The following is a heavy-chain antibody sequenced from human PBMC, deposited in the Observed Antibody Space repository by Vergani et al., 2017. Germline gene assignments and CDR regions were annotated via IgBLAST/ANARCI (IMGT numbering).Heavy chain of an antibody. D-gene: IGHD1-26*01. Sequence: QSQLVQSGDEVKKPGASVKVSCKTSGYSFINYGISWVRQAPGQGLEWLGWVSPYNGNTNYGQKIQGRVTMTTDTSTRTAYMQLRSLTFDDTATYYCVKDAGRHENFFDSWGQGTLVTVSS. CDR1: GYSFINYG. J-gene: IGHJ4*02. CDR2: VSPYNGNT. V-gene: IGHV1-18*01. CDR3: VKDAGRHENFFDS.